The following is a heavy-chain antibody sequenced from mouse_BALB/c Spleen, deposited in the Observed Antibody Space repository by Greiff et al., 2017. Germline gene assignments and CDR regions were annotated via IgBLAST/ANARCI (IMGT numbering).Heavy chain of an antibody. CDR2: IDPANGNT. J-gene: IGHJ4*01. V-gene: IGHV14-3*02. CDR1: GFNIKDTY. Sequence: EVQRVESGAELVKPGASVKLSCTASGFNIKDTYMHWVKQRPEQGLEWIGRIDPANGNTKYDPKFQGKATITADTSSNTAYLQLSSLTSEDTAVYYCAREGDGYSYYAMDYWGQGTSVTVSS. CDR3: AREGDGYSYYAMDY. D-gene: IGHD2-3*01.